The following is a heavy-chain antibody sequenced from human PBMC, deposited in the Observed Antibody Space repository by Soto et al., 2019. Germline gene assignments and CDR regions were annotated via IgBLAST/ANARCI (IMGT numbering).Heavy chain of an antibody. J-gene: IGHJ4*02. CDR3: AKVLDSGSYSQDSSFDS. CDR2: IKSDDTT. V-gene: IGHV3-23*01. D-gene: IGHD1-26*01. Sequence: GGSLRLSCAASGFTFSRFAMRWVRQAPGKWLEWVSSIKSDDTTHYADSVKGRFTISRDNSKNTLFLQMNSLRAEDTAVYYCAKVLDSGSYSQDSSFDSCGQGTLVTVSS. CDR1: GFTFSRFA.